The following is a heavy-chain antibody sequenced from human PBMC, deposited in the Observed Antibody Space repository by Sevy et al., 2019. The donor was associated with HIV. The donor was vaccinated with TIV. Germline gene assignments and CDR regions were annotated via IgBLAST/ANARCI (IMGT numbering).Heavy chain of an antibody. CDR3: AKESRSGYLS. J-gene: IGHJ5*02. Sequence: GGSLRLSCTASGFIFNSYVISWVRQAPGKGLEWASTISGRGGSTYYAESVKGRLTVSRDNSKNTVYLQMDSLRDEDTAVYYCAKESRSGYLSWGQGTLVTVSS. CDR1: GFIFNSYV. CDR2: ISGRGGST. D-gene: IGHD3-3*01. V-gene: IGHV3-23*01.